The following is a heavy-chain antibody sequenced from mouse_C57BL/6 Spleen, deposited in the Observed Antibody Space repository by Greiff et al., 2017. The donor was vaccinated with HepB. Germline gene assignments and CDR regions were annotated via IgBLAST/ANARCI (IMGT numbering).Heavy chain of an antibody. D-gene: IGHD2-2*01. CDR1: GYTFTDYY. CDR2: IGPGSGST. V-gene: IGHV1-77*01. CDR3: AREGIYYGYDDGDWYFDV. Sequence: LVESGAELVKPGASVKISCKASGYTFTDYYINWVKQRPGQGLEWIGKIGPGSGSTYYNEKFKGKATLTADKSSSTAYMQLSSLTSEDSAVYFCAREGIYYGYDDGDWYFDVWGTGTTVTVSS. J-gene: IGHJ1*03.